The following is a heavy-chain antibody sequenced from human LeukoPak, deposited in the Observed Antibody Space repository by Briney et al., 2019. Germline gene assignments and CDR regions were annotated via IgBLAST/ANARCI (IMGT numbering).Heavy chain of an antibody. CDR1: GGTFSSYA. V-gene: IGHV1-69*13. CDR2: IIPIFGTA. CDR3: ARDRVVPAAYYYYMDV. J-gene: IGHJ6*03. D-gene: IGHD2-2*01. Sequence: GASVKVSCKASGGTFSSYAISWVRQAPGQGLEWMGGIIPIFGTANYAQKFQGRVTITADESTSTAYMELSSLRSEDTAVYYCARDRVVPAAYYYYMDVWGKGTTVTVSS.